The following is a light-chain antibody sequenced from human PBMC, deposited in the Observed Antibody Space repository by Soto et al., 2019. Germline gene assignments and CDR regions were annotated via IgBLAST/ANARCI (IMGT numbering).Light chain of an antibody. V-gene: IGKV1-27*01. CDR2: AAS. CDR3: QKYSSVIT. CDR1: QGISNF. J-gene: IGKJ5*01. Sequence: DIQMTQSPSSLSASVGDRVTITCRASQGISNFLAWYQQKPGKVPKHLISAASTLQSGVPSRFSGSESGTDFTLTITSLQPEDVATYYCQKYSSVITVGQGTRLEIK.